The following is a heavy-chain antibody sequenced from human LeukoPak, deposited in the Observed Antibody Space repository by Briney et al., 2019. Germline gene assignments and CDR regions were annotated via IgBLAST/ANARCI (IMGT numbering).Heavy chain of an antibody. V-gene: IGHV4-4*07. Sequence: SETLSLTCTVSGGSISSYYWSWIRQPAGKGLEWIGRIYTSGSTNYNPSLKSRVTMSVDTSKNQFSLKLSSVTAADTAVYYCARVRRGYSNYVFVHNWFDPWGQGTLVTVSS. CDR1: GGSISSYY. D-gene: IGHD4-11*01. CDR2: IYTSGST. CDR3: ARVRRGYSNYVFVHNWFDP. J-gene: IGHJ5*02.